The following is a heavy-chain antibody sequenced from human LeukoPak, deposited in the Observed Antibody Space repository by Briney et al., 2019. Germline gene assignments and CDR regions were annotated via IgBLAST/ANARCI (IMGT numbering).Heavy chain of an antibody. CDR2: IRYYGSNK. CDR1: GFTFSSYG. CDR3: AKDRSSAHFDAFDI. Sequence: GGSLRLSCAASGFTFSSYGMHWVRQAPAKGLEGVAFIRYYGSNKYYAASVKGRFTISRDNSKNTLYLQMNSLRAEDTAVYYCAKDRSSAHFDAFDIWGPGTMVTVSS. J-gene: IGHJ3*02. V-gene: IGHV3-30*02. D-gene: IGHD6-6*01.